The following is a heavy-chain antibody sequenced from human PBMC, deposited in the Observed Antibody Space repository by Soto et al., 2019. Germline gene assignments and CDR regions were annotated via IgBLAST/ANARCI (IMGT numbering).Heavy chain of an antibody. CDR2: IYYSGST. Sequence: SETLSLTCTVSGGSISSGDYYWIWIRQAPGKGLEWIGYIYYSGSTYYNPSLKSRVTISVDTSKNQFSLKLSSVTAADTAVYYCARVVATIVTDYYYYGMDVWGQGTTVTVSS. CDR3: ARVVATIVTDYYYYGMDV. CDR1: GGSISSGDYY. D-gene: IGHD5-12*01. J-gene: IGHJ6*02. V-gene: IGHV4-30-4*01.